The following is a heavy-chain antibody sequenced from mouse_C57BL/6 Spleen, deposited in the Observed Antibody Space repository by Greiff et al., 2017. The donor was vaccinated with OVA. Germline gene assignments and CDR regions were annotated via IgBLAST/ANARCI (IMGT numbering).Heavy chain of an antibody. CDR3: TSLFTTVALDY. D-gene: IGHD1-1*01. V-gene: IGHV1-5*01. CDR1: GYTFTSYW. CDR2: IYPGNSDT. Sequence: EVQLQQSGTVLARPGASVKMSCKTSGYTFTSYWMHWVKQRPGQGLEWIGAIYPGNSDTSYNQKFKGKAKLTAVTSASTAYMELSSLTNEDSAVYYCTSLFTTVALDYWGQGTTLTVSS. J-gene: IGHJ2*01.